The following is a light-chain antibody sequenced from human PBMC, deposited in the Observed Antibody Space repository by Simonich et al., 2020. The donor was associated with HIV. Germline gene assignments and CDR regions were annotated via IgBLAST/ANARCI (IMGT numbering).Light chain of an antibody. CDR2: CAA. CDR3: QQYFRTPLA. CDR1: QSVLNSSTNKNY. Sequence: DIVMTQSPDSLAVSLGERATINCKASQSVLNSSTNKNYLSWYQQKPGQPPKLLIYCAATRESGVPDRFSGSGSETDFTLTSSSLQAEDVAVYYCQQYFRTPLAFGQGTKLEIK. J-gene: IGKJ2*01. V-gene: IGKV4-1*01.